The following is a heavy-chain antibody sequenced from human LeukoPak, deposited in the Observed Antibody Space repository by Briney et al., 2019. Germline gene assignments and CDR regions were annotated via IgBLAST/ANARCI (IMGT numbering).Heavy chain of an antibody. D-gene: IGHD3-10*01. Sequence: GGSLRLSCAASGFTFSSYSMNWVRQAPGTGLEWVTSISSSSSYIYYADSVKGRFTISRDNAKNSLYLQMNSLRAEDTAVYYCATDLEGMVRGVHNWFDPWGQGTLVTVSS. CDR1: GFTFSSYS. CDR2: ISSSSSYI. V-gene: IGHV3-21*01. J-gene: IGHJ5*02. CDR3: ATDLEGMVRGVHNWFDP.